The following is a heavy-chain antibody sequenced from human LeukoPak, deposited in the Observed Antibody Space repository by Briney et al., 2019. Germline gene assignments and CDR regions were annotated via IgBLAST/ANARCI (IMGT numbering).Heavy chain of an antibody. V-gene: IGHV3-23*01. CDR1: GFTFSSYA. Sequence: GGSLRLSCAASGFTFSSYAMSWVRQAPGKGLEWVSAISGSGGSTYYADSVKGRFAISRDNSKNTLYLQMNSLRAEDTAVYYCAKESSSSWYPYYFDYWGQGTLVTVSS. J-gene: IGHJ4*02. CDR3: AKESSSSWYPYYFDY. CDR2: ISGSGGST. D-gene: IGHD6-13*01.